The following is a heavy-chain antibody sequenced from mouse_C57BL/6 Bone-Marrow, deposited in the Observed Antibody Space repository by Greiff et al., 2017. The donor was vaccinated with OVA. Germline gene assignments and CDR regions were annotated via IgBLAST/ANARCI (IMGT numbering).Heavy chain of an antibody. V-gene: IGHV5-4*01. CDR1: GFTFISYA. J-gene: IGHJ4*01. CDR3: ARAGCSF. Sequence: DVQLLPSFSGLLKPLGSLNLSCAASGFTFISYAMSWVRQTPEKRLEWVATISDGGSYTYYPDNVKGRFTISRDNAKNNLYLQMSHLKSEDTAMYYCARAGCSFWGQGTSVTVSS. CDR2: ISDGGSYT.